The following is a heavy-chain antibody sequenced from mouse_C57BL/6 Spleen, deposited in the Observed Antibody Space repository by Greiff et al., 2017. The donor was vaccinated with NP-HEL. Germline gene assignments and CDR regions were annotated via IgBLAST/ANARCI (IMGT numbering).Heavy chain of an antibody. J-gene: IGHJ4*01. Sequence: ESGAELMKPGASVKLSCKATGYTFTGYWIEWVKQRPGHGLEWIGEILPGSGSTNYNEKFKGKATFTADTSSNTAYMQLSSLTTEDSAIYYCARGDYYGSSFPYYAMDYWGQGTSVTVSS. V-gene: IGHV1-9*01. CDR3: ARGDYYGSSFPYYAMDY. D-gene: IGHD1-1*01. CDR1: GYTFTGYW. CDR2: ILPGSGST.